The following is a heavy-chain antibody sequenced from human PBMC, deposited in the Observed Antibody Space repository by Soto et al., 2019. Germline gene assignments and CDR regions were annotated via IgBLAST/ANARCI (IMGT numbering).Heavy chain of an antibody. V-gene: IGHV3-30*18. CDR2: ISYDGHNK. CDR1: RFSFSTYG. Sequence: GGSLRLSCAASRFSFSTYGMHWVRQTPGKGLEWVAAISYDGHNKYYADSVKGRFTISRDNSKSTLYLQMNSLRAEDTAVYYCAKEYSDTWPTLDYWGQGTLATVYS. J-gene: IGHJ4*02. CDR3: AKEYSDTWPTLDY. D-gene: IGHD3-3*01.